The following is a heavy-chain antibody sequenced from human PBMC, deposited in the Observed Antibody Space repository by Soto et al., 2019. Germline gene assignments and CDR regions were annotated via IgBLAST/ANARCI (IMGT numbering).Heavy chain of an antibody. Sequence: QVQLQQWGAGLLKPSETLSLTCAVYGGSFSGYYWSWIRQPPGKGLEWIGEINHSGSTNYNPSLKSRFTISVDTSKYQFSLKLSSVTAADTAVYYCARVGGYCSSTSCFYYYYGMDVWGQGTTVTVSS. D-gene: IGHD2-2*01. CDR2: INHSGST. V-gene: IGHV4-34*01. J-gene: IGHJ6*02. CDR1: GGSFSGYY. CDR3: ARVGGYCSSTSCFYYYYGMDV.